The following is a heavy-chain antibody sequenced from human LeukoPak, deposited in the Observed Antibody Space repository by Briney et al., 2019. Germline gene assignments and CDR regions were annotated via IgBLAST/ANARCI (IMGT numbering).Heavy chain of an antibody. CDR2: INHSGST. J-gene: IGHJ6*04. D-gene: IGHD5-18*01. Sequence: SETLSLTCAVYGGSFSGYYWSWIRQPPGKGPEWIGEINHSGSTNYNPSLKSRVTISVDTSKNQFSLKLSSVTAADTAVYYCARDWVQQEGYYYYGMDVWGKGTTVTVSS. CDR1: GGSFSGYY. CDR3: ARDWVQQEGYYYYGMDV. V-gene: IGHV4-34*01.